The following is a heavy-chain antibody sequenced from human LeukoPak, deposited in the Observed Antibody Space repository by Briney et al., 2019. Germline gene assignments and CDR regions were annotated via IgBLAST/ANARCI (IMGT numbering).Heavy chain of an antibody. CDR2: IQPGESGT. CDR1: GYSFTNYW. CDR3: ARTSSTYYGDY. Sequence: GESLRISCKASGYSFTNYWIGWVRQMPGKGLEWMGLIQPGESGTRYSPSFQGQVTISADKSITTAYLQWSSLKASDSAMYYCARTSSTYYGDYWGQGTLVTVSS. J-gene: IGHJ4*02. V-gene: IGHV5-51*01. D-gene: IGHD2-2*01.